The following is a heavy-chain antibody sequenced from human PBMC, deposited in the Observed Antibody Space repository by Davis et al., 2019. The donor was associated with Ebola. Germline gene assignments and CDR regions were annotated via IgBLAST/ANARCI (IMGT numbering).Heavy chain of an antibody. Sequence: GESLKISCADSVITFSSYAMTWVRQAPGKGLEWVSAISGSGGSTYYADSVKGRFTISRDNSKSTLYLQMNSLRPEDTASYYCAIDADFGEYGWFDPWGQGTLVIVSS. CDR1: VITFSSYA. J-gene: IGHJ5*02. D-gene: IGHD4/OR15-4a*01. CDR3: AIDADFGEYGWFDP. CDR2: ISGSGGST. V-gene: IGHV3-23*01.